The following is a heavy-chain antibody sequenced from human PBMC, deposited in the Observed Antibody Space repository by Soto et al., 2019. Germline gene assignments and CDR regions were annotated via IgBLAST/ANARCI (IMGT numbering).Heavy chain of an antibody. CDR1: GYTFTGYY. CDR2: INPNSGGT. Sequence: ASVKVSCKASGYTFTGYYMHWVRQAPGQGLEWMGRINPNSGGTNYAQKFQGWVTMTRDTSISTAYMELSRLRSDDTAVYYCARDGGYSYDTGAPYYYYGMDVWGQGTTVTVSS. V-gene: IGHV1-2*04. D-gene: IGHD5-18*01. CDR3: ARDGGYSYDTGAPYYYYGMDV. J-gene: IGHJ6*02.